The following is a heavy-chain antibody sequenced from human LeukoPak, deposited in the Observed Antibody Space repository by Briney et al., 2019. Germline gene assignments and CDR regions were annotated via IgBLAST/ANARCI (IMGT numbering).Heavy chain of an antibody. J-gene: IGHJ5*02. Sequence: SETLSLTCTVSGGSISSSSYYWGWIRQPPGKGLEWIGSIYYSGSTYYNPSLKSRVTISVDTSKNQFSLKLNSVTAADTAVYYCARDVLETSNWFDPWGQGTLVTVSS. D-gene: IGHD1-1*01. CDR3: ARDVLETSNWFDP. CDR1: GGSISSSSYY. V-gene: IGHV4-39*07. CDR2: IYYSGST.